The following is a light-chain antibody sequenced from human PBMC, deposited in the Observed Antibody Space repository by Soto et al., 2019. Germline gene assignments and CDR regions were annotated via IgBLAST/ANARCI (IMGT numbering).Light chain of an antibody. Sequence: QSALTQPASVSGAPGQWVTISCTGSSSDVGGYNYVSWYQQHPGKAPKLMNYDVRNPPSGVSHRSSGSKSGNAASPTISWRQAEDEADYYCGSYTSSSTRVFGGGTKLTVL. CDR1: SSDVGGYNY. V-gene: IGLV2-14*01. CDR3: GSYTSSSTRV. J-gene: IGLJ3*02. CDR2: DVR.